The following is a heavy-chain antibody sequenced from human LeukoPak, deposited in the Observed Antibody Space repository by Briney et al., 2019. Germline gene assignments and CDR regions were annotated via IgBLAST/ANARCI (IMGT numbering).Heavy chain of an antibody. Sequence: PGGSLRLSCAASGFTFSSYSMNWVRQAPGKGLEWVSSISSSSSYIYYADSVKGRFAISRDNAKNSLYLQMNSLRAEDTAVYYCARDPSDYGGNSFDYWGQGTLVTVSS. J-gene: IGHJ4*02. CDR2: ISSSSSYI. CDR3: ARDPSDYGGNSFDY. CDR1: GFTFSSYS. V-gene: IGHV3-21*01. D-gene: IGHD4-23*01.